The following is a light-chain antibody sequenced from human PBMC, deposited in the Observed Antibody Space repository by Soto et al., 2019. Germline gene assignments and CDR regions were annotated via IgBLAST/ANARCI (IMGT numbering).Light chain of an antibody. J-gene: IGLJ1*01. CDR2: EVS. Sequence: QSALIQPASVSGSPGQSITISCTGTSSDVGGYDYVSWYQHHPGKAPKLTIYEVSNRPSGVSNRFSGSKSGNTASLTISGLQAEDEAEYYCSSYTSSSTDVFGTGTKVTVL. V-gene: IGLV2-14*01. CDR3: SSYTSSSTDV. CDR1: SSDVGGYDY.